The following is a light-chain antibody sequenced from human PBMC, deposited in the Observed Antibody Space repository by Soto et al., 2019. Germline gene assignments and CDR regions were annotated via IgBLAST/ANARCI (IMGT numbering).Light chain of an antibody. CDR2: DVS. CDR3: SSYTSSRTPLYV. Sequence: QSALTQPASVSGSPGQSITISCTGTSSDVGGYNYVSWYQQHPGKAPKLMSYDVSNRPSGVSNRFSGSKAGNTASLTISGLQAEDEADYYCSSYTSSRTPLYVFGTGTKAAVL. V-gene: IGLV2-14*01. J-gene: IGLJ1*01. CDR1: SSDVGGYNY.